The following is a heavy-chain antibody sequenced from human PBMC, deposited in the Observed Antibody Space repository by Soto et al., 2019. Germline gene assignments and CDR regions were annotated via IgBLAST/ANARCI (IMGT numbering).Heavy chain of an antibody. CDR2: IKQDGSEK. CDR3: ASEGAQRNGYCSGGSCSFFGDY. Sequence: HPGGSLRLSCAASGFTFSSYWMSWVRQAPGKGLEWVANIKQDGSEKYYVDSVKGRFTISRDNAKNSLYLQMNSLRAEDTAVYYCASEGAQRNGYCSGGSCSFFGDYWGQGTLVTVSS. CDR1: GFTFSSYW. V-gene: IGHV3-7*05. J-gene: IGHJ4*02. D-gene: IGHD2-15*01.